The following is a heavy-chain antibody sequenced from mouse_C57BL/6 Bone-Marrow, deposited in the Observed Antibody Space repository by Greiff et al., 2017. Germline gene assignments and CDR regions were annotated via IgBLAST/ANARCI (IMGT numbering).Heavy chain of an antibody. CDR2: IYPRSGNT. CDR1: GYTFTSYG. CDR3: ALTTVVLYYFDY. D-gene: IGHD1-1*01. Sequence: QVQLQQSGAELARPGASVKLSCKASGYTFTSYGISWVKQRTGQGLEWIGEIYPRSGNTYYNEKFKGKATLTADKSPSTAYMELRSLTSEDSAVYFCALTTVVLYYFDYWGQGTTLTVSS. V-gene: IGHV1-81*01. J-gene: IGHJ2*01.